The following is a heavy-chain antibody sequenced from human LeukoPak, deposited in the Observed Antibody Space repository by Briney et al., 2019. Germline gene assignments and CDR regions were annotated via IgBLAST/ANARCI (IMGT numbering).Heavy chain of an antibody. CDR3: ARDSDSSGYSPFGY. Sequence: PSETLSLTCTVSGGSISSYYWSWIRQPPGKGLEWIGCIYYSGSTNYNPSLKSRVTISVDTSKNQFSLKLSSVTAADTAVYYCARDSDSSGYSPFGYWGQGTLVTVSS. V-gene: IGHV4-59*01. CDR1: GGSISSYY. CDR2: IYYSGST. J-gene: IGHJ4*02. D-gene: IGHD3-22*01.